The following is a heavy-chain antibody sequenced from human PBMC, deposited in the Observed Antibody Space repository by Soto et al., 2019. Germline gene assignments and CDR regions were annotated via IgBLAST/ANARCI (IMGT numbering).Heavy chain of an antibody. Sequence: SLRLSCAASRFAFDDYVMHWVRQPPGKGLEWVSGISWKGGSTGYADSVKGRFTISRDNAKKSLYLQMNSLIPEDTALYYCAKDMAGTTGAFDIWGLGTMVTVSS. D-gene: IGHD1-1*01. CDR2: ISWKGGST. V-gene: IGHV3-9*01. CDR3: AKDMAGTTGAFDI. J-gene: IGHJ3*02. CDR1: RFAFDDYV.